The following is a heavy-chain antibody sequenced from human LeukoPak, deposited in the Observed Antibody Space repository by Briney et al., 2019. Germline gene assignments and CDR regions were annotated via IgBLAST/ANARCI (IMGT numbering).Heavy chain of an antibody. CDR1: GFTFSSYS. CDR2: ISSSSSTI. D-gene: IGHD7-27*01. Sequence: GGSLRLSCAASGFTFSSYSMNWVRQAPGKGLEWVSYISSSSSTIYYADYVRGRFTISRDNAKNSLYLQMNSLRGEGTVVYYCARKTGGSLDIWGQGTMVTVSS. CDR3: ARKTGGSLDI. V-gene: IGHV3-48*01. J-gene: IGHJ3*02.